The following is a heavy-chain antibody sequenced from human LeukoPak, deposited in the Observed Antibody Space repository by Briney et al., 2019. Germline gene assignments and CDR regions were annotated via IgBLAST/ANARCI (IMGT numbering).Heavy chain of an antibody. Sequence: SETLSLTCTVSGGSISSGGYYWSWIRQHPGKGLEWIGYIHHSGSTYHNPSLKSRLIISLDTSKNQFSLKLNSVTAADTAVYYCARSGGYSSPQNYWGQGTLVTVSS. D-gene: IGHD6-19*01. J-gene: IGHJ4*02. V-gene: IGHV4-31*03. CDR2: IHHSGST. CDR1: GGSISSGGYY. CDR3: ARSGGYSSPQNY.